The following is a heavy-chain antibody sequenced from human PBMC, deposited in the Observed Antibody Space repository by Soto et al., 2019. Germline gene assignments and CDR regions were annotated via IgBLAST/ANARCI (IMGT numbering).Heavy chain of an antibody. CDR3: ARHAPYGILTPDV. Sequence: SETLSLTCAVSGGSISSGGYSWSWIRQPPGKGLEWIGYIYHSGSTYYNPSLKSRVAISVDRSKNQFSLKLSSVTAADTAVYYCARHAPYGILTPDVWGQGTTVTVSS. D-gene: IGHD3-9*01. J-gene: IGHJ6*02. CDR2: IYHSGST. CDR1: GGSISSGGYS. V-gene: IGHV4-30-2*01.